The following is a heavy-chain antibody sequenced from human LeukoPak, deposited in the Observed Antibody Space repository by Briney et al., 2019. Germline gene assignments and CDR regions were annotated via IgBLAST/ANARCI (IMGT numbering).Heavy chain of an antibody. D-gene: IGHD3-16*02. V-gene: IGHV4-39*07. CDR2: IYYSGST. CDR3: ASFTFGGVIVPDYFDY. J-gene: IGHJ4*02. Sequence: NPSETLSLTCTVSGGSISSSSYYWGWIRQPPGKGLEWIGGIYYSGSTYYNPSLKSRVTISVDTSKNQFSLKLSSVTAADTAVYYCASFTFGGVIVPDYFDYWGQGTLVTVSS. CDR1: GGSISSSSYY.